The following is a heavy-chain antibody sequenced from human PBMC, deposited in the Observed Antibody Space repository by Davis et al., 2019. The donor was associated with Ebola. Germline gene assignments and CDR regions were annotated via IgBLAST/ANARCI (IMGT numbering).Heavy chain of an antibody. J-gene: IGHJ4*02. D-gene: IGHD6-13*01. V-gene: IGHV3-48*02. CDR2: ISSSSSTI. CDR1: GFTFSGYS. CDR3: ATWELSSSWHYFDY. Sequence: GESLKISCAASGFTFSGYSMNWVRQAPGKGLEWVSYISSSSSTIYYADSVKGRFTISRDNAKNSLYLQMNSLRDEDTAVYYCATWELSSSWHYFDYWGQGTLVTVSS.